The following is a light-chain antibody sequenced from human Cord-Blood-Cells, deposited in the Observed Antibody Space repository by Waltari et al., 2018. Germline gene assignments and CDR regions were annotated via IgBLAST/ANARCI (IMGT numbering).Light chain of an antibody. CDR1: SRDVGGYNS. Sequence: QSALTQPASVSGSPGQSITISCTGTSRDVGGYNSVSWYQQHPGKAPKLMIYDVSNRPSGVSNRFSGSKSGNTASLTISGLQAEDEADYYCSSYTSSSTVFGTGTKVTVL. V-gene: IGLV2-14*01. CDR3: SSYTSSSTV. J-gene: IGLJ1*01. CDR2: DVS.